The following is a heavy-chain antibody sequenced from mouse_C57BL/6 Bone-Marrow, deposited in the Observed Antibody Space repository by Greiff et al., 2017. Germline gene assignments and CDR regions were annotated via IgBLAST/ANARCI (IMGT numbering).Heavy chain of an antibody. J-gene: IGHJ2*01. CDR2: ISGDGST. D-gene: IGHD4-1*01. CDR3: AKLGRYYFDY. CDR1: GFSLTSYG. V-gene: IGHV2-3*01. Sequence: VKLMESGPGLVAPSQSLSITCTVSGFSLTSYGVSWVRQPPGKGLEWLGVISGDGSTNYHSALISRLSISKDNSKSQVVLKLTSLQTYDTATYYCAKLGRYYFDYWGQGTALTVSS.